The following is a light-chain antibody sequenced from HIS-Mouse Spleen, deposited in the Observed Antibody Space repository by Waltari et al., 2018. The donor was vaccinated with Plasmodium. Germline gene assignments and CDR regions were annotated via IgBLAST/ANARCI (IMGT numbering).Light chain of an antibody. Sequence: SYELTQPPSVSVSPGQTASITCSGDKSGHKYASWYQQKPGQSPVLVIYQDSKRPSGIPERFSGSNSGNTATLTISGTQAMDEADYYCQAWDSSTVVFGGGTKLTVL. CDR2: QDS. CDR3: QAWDSSTVV. CDR1: KSGHKY. J-gene: IGLJ2*01. V-gene: IGLV3-1*01.